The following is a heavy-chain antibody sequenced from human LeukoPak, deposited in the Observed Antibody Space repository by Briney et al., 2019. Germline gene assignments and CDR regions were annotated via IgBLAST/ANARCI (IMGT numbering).Heavy chain of an antibody. V-gene: IGHV1-8*03. CDR2: MNPNSGNT. CDR3: ALSLVVMQNAFDI. Sequence: ASVKVSCKASGYTFTSYDMNWVRQATGQGLEWMGWMNPNSGNTGYAQKFQGRVTITRNTSISTAYMELSSLRSEDTAVYYCALSLVVMQNAFDIWGQGTMVTVSS. CDR1: GYTFTSYD. D-gene: IGHD3-22*01. J-gene: IGHJ3*02.